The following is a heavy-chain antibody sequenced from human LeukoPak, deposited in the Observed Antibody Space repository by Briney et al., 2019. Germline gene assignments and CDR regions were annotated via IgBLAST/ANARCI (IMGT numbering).Heavy chain of an antibody. CDR1: GLTFSSHA. CDR2: ISGGGDDT. V-gene: IGHV3-23*01. D-gene: IGHD7-27*01. Sequence: PGGSLRLSCAASGLTFSSHAMNWVRQAPGRGLEWVSYISGGGDDTHYADSGRGRFTVSRDNSKNTLFLLMSSLKDGDTAFYYCAKTPASDFWGPFDYWGQGTLVSVSS. CDR3: AKTPASDFWGPFDY. J-gene: IGHJ4*02.